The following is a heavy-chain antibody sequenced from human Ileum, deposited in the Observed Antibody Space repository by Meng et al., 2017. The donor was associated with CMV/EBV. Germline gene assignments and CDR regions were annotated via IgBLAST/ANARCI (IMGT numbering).Heavy chain of an antibody. V-gene: IGHV4-30-4*01. Sequence: VQRQESGPGLVKPSQPLSLTCTVSGGSCSSGDYYWSWIRQPPGKGLEWIGYIYYSGSTYYNPSLKSRVTISADTSKNQFSLKLNSVTAADTAVYYCASGSPQLGYVWGQGTLVTVSS. J-gene: IGHJ4*02. CDR2: IYYSGST. CDR1: GGSCSSGDYY. D-gene: IGHD1-1*01. CDR3: ASGSPQLGYV.